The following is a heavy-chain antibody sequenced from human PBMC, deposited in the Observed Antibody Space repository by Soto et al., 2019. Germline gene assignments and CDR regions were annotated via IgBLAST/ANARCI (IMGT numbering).Heavy chain of an antibody. CDR1: GDSVSSNSVA. D-gene: IGHD1-26*01. Sequence: QTLSLTCAISGDSVSSNSVAWNWIRQSPSRGLEWLGRTYYRSKWYNDYGVTVKGRITINPDTSKNQFSLQLNSVTPEDTAVYYCASGRFNAFGIWGQGTMVTVSS. CDR2: TYYRSKWYN. CDR3: ASGRFNAFGI. J-gene: IGHJ3*02. V-gene: IGHV6-1*01.